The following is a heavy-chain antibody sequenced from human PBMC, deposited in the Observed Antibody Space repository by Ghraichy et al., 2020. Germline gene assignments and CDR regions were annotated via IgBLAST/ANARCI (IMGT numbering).Heavy chain of an antibody. D-gene: IGHD2-15*01. CDR2: IFSTGRT. Sequence: SETLSLTCTPSSGSASGGTYYWSWIRQSPGGRLEWIGYIFSTGRTNYNPSLESRVTISLDTTENHMSLTLTSVTAADTAVYFCARSVATRRPFDYWGQGTLVTVSS. CDR1: SGSASGGTYY. J-gene: IGHJ4*02. V-gene: IGHV4-61*03. CDR3: ARSVATRRPFDY.